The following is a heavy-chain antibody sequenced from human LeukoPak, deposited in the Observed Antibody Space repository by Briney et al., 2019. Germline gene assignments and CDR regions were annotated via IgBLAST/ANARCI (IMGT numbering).Heavy chain of an antibody. J-gene: IGHJ4*02. V-gene: IGHV1-69*13. CDR3: ARGSLGTTSFDY. D-gene: IGHD2-15*01. CDR1: GYTLTELS. CDR2: IIPIFGTA. Sequence: SVKVSCKVSGYTLTELSVHWVRQAPGQGLEWMGGIIPIFGTANYAQKFQGRVTITADESTSTAYMELSSLRSEDTAVYYCARGSLGTTSFDYWGQGTLVTVSS.